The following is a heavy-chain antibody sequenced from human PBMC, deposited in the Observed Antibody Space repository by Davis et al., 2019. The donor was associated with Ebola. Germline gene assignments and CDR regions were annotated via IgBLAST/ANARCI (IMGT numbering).Heavy chain of an antibody. CDR3: AALFSGSYLAYVDV. J-gene: IGHJ6*03. CDR1: GGSVSSDVYS. Sequence: MPGGSLRLSCTVAGGSVSSDVYSWNWIRQSPGKGLEWIGFVYNRETTNYNPSLDSRVSISKDTSQNQFSLKLSSVSAADTAVYYCAALFSGSYLAYVDVWGKGTTVTVS. CDR2: VYNRETT. D-gene: IGHD1-26*01. V-gene: IGHV4-61*08.